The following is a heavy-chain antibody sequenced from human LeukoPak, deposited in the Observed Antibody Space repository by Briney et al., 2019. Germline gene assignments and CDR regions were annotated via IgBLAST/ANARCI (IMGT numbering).Heavy chain of an antibody. J-gene: IGHJ4*02. CDR1: GGSISSYY. CDR3: ARLKDGVIGL. Sequence: NPSETLTLTCTVSGGSISSYYWRWVRQPPGKGLEWVGVIYYGGSTNYRPSLKSRVTISVDTPKIHFFLILGSVTAADTAIYYCARLKDGVIGLWGQGALVTVSS. CDR2: IYYGGST. V-gene: IGHV4-59*08. D-gene: IGHD2-8*01.